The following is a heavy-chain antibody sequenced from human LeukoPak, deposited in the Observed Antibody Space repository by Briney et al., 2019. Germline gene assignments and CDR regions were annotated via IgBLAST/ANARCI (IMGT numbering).Heavy chain of an antibody. CDR3: AKAVGGSYYYYMDV. CDR2: IRYDGRIN. Sequence: GESLTLSCPASGFTFSTYGMHWVRQAPGKGREWVAFIRYDGRINYYADSMKGRFTISRDNSKNTLNLQMNSLKTEDTAVYYCAKAVGGSYYYYMDVWGKGTTVTVSS. CDR1: GFTFSTYG. J-gene: IGHJ6*03. D-gene: IGHD3-10*01. V-gene: IGHV3-30*02.